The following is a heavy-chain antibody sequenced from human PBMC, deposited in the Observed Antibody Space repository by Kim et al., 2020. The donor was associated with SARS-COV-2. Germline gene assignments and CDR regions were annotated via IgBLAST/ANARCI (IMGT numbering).Heavy chain of an antibody. Sequence: GGSLRLSCAASSLTFRNHSMKWVRQAPGKGLEWVSSISNDSNYIHYADSVNGRFTVSRDNARNSLYLQMNSLRVEDTAVYYCASPKGFTVVRGNGMDVWGQGTTVTVSS. J-gene: IGHJ6*02. CDR1: SLTFRNHS. V-gene: IGHV3-21*01. CDR2: ISNDSNYI. D-gene: IGHD3-10*01. CDR3: ASPKGFTVVRGNGMDV.